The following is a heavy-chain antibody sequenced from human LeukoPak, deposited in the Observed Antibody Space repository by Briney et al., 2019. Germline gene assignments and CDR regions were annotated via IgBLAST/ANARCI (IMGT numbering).Heavy chain of an antibody. CDR1: GFTFSSYW. J-gene: IGHJ4*02. Sequence: HPGGSLRLSCAASGFTFSSYWMSWVRQAPGKGLEWVANIKQDGSEKYYVDSVKGRFTISGDNAKNSLHLQMNSLRAEDTAVYYCARDRGIWGYYFDYWGQGTLVTVSS. CDR2: IKQDGSEK. CDR3: ARDRGIWGYYFDY. V-gene: IGHV3-7*01. D-gene: IGHD3-10*01.